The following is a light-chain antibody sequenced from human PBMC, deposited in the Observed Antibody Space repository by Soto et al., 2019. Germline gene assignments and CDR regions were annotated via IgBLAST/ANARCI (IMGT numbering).Light chain of an antibody. CDR3: QQYGSSPPYT. V-gene: IGKV3-20*01. CDR1: RSFASSY. J-gene: IGKJ2*01. Sequence: PGERATLSCRASRSFASSYLGWYQQNPGQAPRRLIYAASSRATGIPDRFSGSGSGTDFTLTISRLEPEDSAVYYCQQYGSSPPYTFGQGTKLEI. CDR2: AAS.